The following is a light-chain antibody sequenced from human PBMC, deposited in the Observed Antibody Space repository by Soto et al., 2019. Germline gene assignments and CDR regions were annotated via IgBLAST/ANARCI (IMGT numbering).Light chain of an antibody. J-gene: IGKJ1*01. V-gene: IGKV3-15*01. CDR3: QHYNNWPPWT. Sequence: EIVMTQSPVTLSVSPGERATLSCRASQTISSNLAWYQQKPGQAPRLLIYGAFTRATGIPARFSGSGSGTEFTLIISSLQSEDFAVYYCQHYNNWPPWTFGQGTKVDI. CDR2: GAF. CDR1: QTISSN.